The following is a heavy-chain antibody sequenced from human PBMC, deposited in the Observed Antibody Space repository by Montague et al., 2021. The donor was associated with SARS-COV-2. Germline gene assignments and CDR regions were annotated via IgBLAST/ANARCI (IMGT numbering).Heavy chain of an antibody. Sequence: SETLSLTCTVSGDSITVDDCSWIRQPPGKGLEWIVNIFKNGKTDXNPSLRSRVITSVDTSKSQFSLKVTSVTAADAAVYYCARYYERSLDVWGQGTTVTVSS. V-gene: IGHV4-59*08. J-gene: IGHJ6*02. CDR2: IFKNGKT. CDR3: ARYYERSLDV. D-gene: IGHD3-22*01. CDR1: GDSITVDD.